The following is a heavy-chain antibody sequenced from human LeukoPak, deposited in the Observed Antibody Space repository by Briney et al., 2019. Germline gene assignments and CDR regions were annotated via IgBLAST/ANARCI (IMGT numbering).Heavy chain of an antibody. J-gene: IGHJ5*02. D-gene: IGHD3-3*01. V-gene: IGHV1-8*01. CDR3: ARGFGVVTMVGGNWFDP. CDR2: MNPNSGNT. CDR1: GCTFTSYD. Sequence: ASVKVSCKASGCTFTSYDINWVRQATGQGLEWMGWMNPNSGNTGYAQKFQGRVTMTRNTSISTAYMELSSLRSEDTAVYYCARGFGVVTMVGGNWFDPWGQGTLVTVSS.